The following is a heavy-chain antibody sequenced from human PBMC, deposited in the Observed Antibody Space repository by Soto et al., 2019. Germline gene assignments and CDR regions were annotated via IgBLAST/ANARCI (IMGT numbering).Heavy chain of an antibody. D-gene: IGHD3-10*01. CDR2: IWYDGSNK. CDR3: ARDRYYGSGRSYYGMDV. V-gene: IGHV3-33*01. J-gene: IGHJ6*02. CDR1: GFTFSSYG. Sequence: GGSLRLSCAASGFTFSSYGMHWVRQAPGKGLEWVAVIWYDGSNKYYADSVKGRFTISRDNSKNTLYLQMNSLRAEDTAVYYCARDRYYGSGRSYYGMDVWGQGTTVTVSS.